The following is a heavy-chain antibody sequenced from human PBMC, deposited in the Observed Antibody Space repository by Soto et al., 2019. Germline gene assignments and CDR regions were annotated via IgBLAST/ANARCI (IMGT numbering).Heavy chain of an antibody. CDR1: GDSVSSNIAA. V-gene: IGHV6-1*01. CDR2: TYYRSKWYN. Sequence: PSQTLSLTCAISGDSVSSNIAAWNWIRQSPSRGLEWLGRTYYRSKWYNDYAVSVKSRITINPDTSKNQFSLQLNSVTPEDTAVYYCARFRGSSSDYYYYGMDVWGQGTTVTVSS. D-gene: IGHD6-13*01. J-gene: IGHJ6*02. CDR3: ARFRGSSSDYYYYGMDV.